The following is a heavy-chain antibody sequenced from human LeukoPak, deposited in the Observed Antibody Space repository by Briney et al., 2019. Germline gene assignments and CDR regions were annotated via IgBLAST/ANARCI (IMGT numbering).Heavy chain of an antibody. CDR1: GYIFTSYG. J-gene: IGHJ5*02. Sequence: ASVKVSCKASGYIFTSYGISWVRQAPGQGLEWMGWISGYNGYTKYTQKLQGRVTMTTDTSTNTAYMELRSLRSDDTAVYYCARGEKGYDILTGSNGWFDPWGQGTLVTVSS. CDR3: ARGEKGYDILTGSNGWFDP. CDR2: ISGYNGYT. D-gene: IGHD3-9*01. V-gene: IGHV1-18*01.